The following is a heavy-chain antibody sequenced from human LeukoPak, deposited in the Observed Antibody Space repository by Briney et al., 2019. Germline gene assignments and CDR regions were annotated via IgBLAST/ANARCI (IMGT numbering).Heavy chain of an antibody. CDR2: IIPILGIA. CDR3: ARVAVASPYYYGMDV. D-gene: IGHD6-19*01. V-gene: IGHV1-69*04. CDR1: GGTFSSYA. Sequence: SVKVSCKASGGTFSSYAISWVRQAPGQGLEWMGRIIPILGIANYAQKFQGRVTITADKSTSTAYMELSSLRSEDTAVYYCARVAVASPYYYGMDVWGQGTTVTVSS. J-gene: IGHJ6*02.